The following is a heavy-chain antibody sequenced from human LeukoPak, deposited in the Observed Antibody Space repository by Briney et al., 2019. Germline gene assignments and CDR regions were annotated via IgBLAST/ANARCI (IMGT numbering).Heavy chain of an antibody. CDR2: INPDSGGT. CDR1: GYTFTGYY. CDR3: ARANFWGVTGYYYYMDV. D-gene: IGHD3-16*01. Sequence: ASVKVSCKASGYTFTGYYVHWVRQAPGQGLEWMGWINPDSGGTNYAQKFQGRVTMTRDTSISTAYMEQSRLRSDDTAVYYCARANFWGVTGYYYYMDVWGKGTTVTVSS. V-gene: IGHV1-2*02. J-gene: IGHJ6*03.